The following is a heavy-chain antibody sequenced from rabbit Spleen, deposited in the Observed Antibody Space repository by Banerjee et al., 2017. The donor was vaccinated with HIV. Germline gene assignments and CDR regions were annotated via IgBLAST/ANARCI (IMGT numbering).Heavy chain of an antibody. CDR1: GFTLSSYY. CDR2: IDPVFGIT. D-gene: IGHD1-1*01. J-gene: IGHJ4*01. V-gene: IGHV1S7*01. CDR3: ARDLVGVIGWNFYL. Sequence: HLKESGGGLVQPGGSLKLSCTASGFTLSSYYMNWVRQAPGKGLEWIGYIDPVFGITYYANWVNGRFSISRENAQNTAFLQMTSLTAADTATYFCARDLVGVIGWNFYLWGQGTLVTVS.